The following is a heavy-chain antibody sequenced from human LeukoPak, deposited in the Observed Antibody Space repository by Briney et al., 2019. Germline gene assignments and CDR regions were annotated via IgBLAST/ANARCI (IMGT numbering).Heavy chain of an antibody. J-gene: IGHJ4*02. V-gene: IGHV3-48*03. CDR2: ISPSGTTM. CDR1: GFTFSRYE. Sequence: GGSLRLSCAVSGFTFSRYEMSWIRQAPGKGLEWISYISPSGTTMYYVDSVKGRFTIARDNAKNSVYLQMNSLRAEDTAVYYCARGSLHSAYGFDYWGQGTLVTVSS. D-gene: IGHD5-12*01. CDR3: ARGSLHSAYGFDY.